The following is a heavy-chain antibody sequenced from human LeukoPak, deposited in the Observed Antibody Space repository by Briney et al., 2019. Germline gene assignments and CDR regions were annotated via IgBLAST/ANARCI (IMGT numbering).Heavy chain of an antibody. J-gene: IGHJ4*02. Sequence: GAPIKICCKGPGSSFTSYWIGWVRPMPGKGLEWMGIIYRGDSDTRYSPSFQGQVTISADKSISTAYLQWSTLKASDTAMYYCARQFAGGSCDIYWGQGTLVTVSS. D-gene: IGHD6-13*01. CDR2: IYRGDSDT. CDR1: GSSFTSYW. V-gene: IGHV5-51*01. CDR3: ARQFAGGSCDIY.